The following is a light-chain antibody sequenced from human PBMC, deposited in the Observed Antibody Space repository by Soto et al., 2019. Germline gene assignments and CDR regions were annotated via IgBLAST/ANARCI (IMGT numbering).Light chain of an antibody. V-gene: IGKV4-1*01. CDR1: QSVFYSPNNKNY. CDR3: QQYYSAPWT. Sequence: DIVMTQSPDSLAVSVGERATINCKSSQSVFYSPNNKNYLAWYQQKPGQPPKLLIYWASTRESGVPGRFSGSGSATDFTLTISSLQAEDVAVYYCQQYYSAPWTFGQGPRWKSN. CDR2: WAS. J-gene: IGKJ1*01.